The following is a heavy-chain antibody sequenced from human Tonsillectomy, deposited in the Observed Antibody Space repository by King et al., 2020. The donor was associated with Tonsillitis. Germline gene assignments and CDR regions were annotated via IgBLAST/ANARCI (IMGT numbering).Heavy chain of an antibody. D-gene: IGHD3-22*01. J-gene: IGHJ3*02. CDR2: IGSSGGYI. Sequence: VQLVQSGGGLVKPGGSLRLSCAASEFIFSTYTMNWVRQAPGKGLEWVSSIGSSGGYIYYVDSVKGRFTITRDNAENSLYLQMNSLRAEDTAVYYCARVKKYYYDSSGYPLDTFDIWGQGTMVTVSS. CDR1: EFIFSTYT. V-gene: IGHV3-21*01. CDR3: ARVKKYYYDSSGYPLDTFDI.